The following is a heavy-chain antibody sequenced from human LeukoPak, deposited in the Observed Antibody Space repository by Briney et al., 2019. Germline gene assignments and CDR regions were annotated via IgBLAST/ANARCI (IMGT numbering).Heavy chain of an antibody. J-gene: IGHJ4*02. V-gene: IGHV3-30*02. D-gene: IGHD2-15*01. CDR2: IRDDGTNK. CDR3: AKSRSGGSCYPDY. CDR1: GFTFSSYG. Sequence: GGSLRLSCAASGFTFSSYGLHWVRQAPGKGLEWVAFIRDDGTNKNFADSAKGRFTISRDNSKNTLYLQMNSLRPEDTAVYYCAKSRSGGSCYPDYWGQGTLVTVSS.